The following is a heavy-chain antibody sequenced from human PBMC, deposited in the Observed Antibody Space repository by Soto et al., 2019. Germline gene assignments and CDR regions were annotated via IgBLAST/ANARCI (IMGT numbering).Heavy chain of an antibody. D-gene: IGHD6-13*01. Sequence: SETLSLTCTVSGGSVSSGSYYWSWIRQPPGKGLEWIGYISYSGSTSYNPSLKSRVTISVDTSKNQFSLKLSSVTAADTAVYYCAPLSIAAAGTDWFDPWGQGTLVTVSS. V-gene: IGHV4-61*01. CDR3: APLSIAAAGTDWFDP. CDR2: ISYSGST. J-gene: IGHJ5*02. CDR1: GGSVSSGSYY.